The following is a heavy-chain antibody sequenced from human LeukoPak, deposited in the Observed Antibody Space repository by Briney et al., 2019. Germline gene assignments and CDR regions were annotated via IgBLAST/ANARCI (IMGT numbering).Heavy chain of an antibody. V-gene: IGHV3-23*01. Sequence: GGSLRLSCAASGFTFSNYAMSWVRQAPGKGLEWVSSISGSGGSTYYADSVKGRFTISRDNSKNTLYLQMDSLRVEDTAIYYCAKDRLVPTASTRTVHMDVWGQGTTVTVSS. CDR2: ISGSGGST. J-gene: IGHJ6*02. CDR1: GFTFSNYA. CDR3: AKDRLVPTASTRTVHMDV. D-gene: IGHD2-2*01.